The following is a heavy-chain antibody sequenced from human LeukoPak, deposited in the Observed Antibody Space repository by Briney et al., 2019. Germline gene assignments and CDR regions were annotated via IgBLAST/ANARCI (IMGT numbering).Heavy chain of an antibody. CDR2: ISSSSSYI. V-gene: IGHV3-21*01. J-gene: IGHJ4*02. CDR1: GFTFSSYS. D-gene: IGHD1-1*01. Sequence: GGSLRLSCAASGFTFSSYSMNWVRQAPGKGLEWVSSISSSSSYIYFADSVKGRFTISRDNAKNSLYLQMNSLRAEDTAAYYCASGRYNWNDYWGQGTLVTVSS. CDR3: ASGRYNWNDY.